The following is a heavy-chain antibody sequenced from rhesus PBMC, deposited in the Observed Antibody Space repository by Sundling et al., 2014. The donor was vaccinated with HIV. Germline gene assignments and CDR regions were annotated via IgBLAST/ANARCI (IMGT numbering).Heavy chain of an antibody. Sequence: QVQLVQSGAEVKQPGASVKVFCKASGYTFTNYGMNWVRQAPGQRLEWMGGISTNTGNPTYAPGFKERFTFSMDTSISTAYLQISSLKTEDTAVYYCARRGGGFDVWGPGVLVTVSS. V-gene: IGHV7-114*01. CDR2: ISTNTGNP. CDR1: GYTFTNYG. CDR3: ARRGGGFDV. D-gene: IGHD6-25*01. J-gene: IGHJ5-1*01.